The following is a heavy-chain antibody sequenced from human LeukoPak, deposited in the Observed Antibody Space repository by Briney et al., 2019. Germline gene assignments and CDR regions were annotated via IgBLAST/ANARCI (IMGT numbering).Heavy chain of an antibody. V-gene: IGHV3-23*01. D-gene: IGHD2-2*01. Sequence: GGSLRLSCAASGFTFSGYAMSWVRQAPGKGLEWVSAISGSGGSTYHADSVKGRFTISRDNSKNTLYLQMNSLRAEDTAVYYCAKDSGIVVVPAAIGGYWGQGTPVTVSS. CDR1: GFTFSGYA. CDR3: AKDSGIVVVPAAIGGY. J-gene: IGHJ4*02. CDR2: ISGSGGST.